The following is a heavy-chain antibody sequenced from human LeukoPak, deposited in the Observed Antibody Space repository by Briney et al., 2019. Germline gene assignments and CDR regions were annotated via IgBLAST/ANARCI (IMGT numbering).Heavy chain of an antibody. J-gene: IGHJ6*03. V-gene: IGHV4-34*01. Sequence: SETLSLTCAVYGESFSAYYWSWIRQPPGKGLEWIGEINHSGSTHYNPSLESRVTLSLDTSKNQFSLKLNSVTAADTAVYYCARRLGRKFGERFYYYHYMDVWGKGTTVTISS. CDR2: INHSGST. CDR1: GESFSAYY. CDR3: ARRLGRKFGERFYYYHYMDV. D-gene: IGHD3-10*01.